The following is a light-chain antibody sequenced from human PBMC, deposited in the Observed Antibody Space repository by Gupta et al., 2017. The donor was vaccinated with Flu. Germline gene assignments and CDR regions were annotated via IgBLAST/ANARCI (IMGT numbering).Light chain of an antibody. J-gene: IGKJ4*01. Sequence: DQQQSGKAPKLLIYAPSSLQSGVSTRFGASGSGTVFTLTIISLQPEDVATYYCQKYNSAPPAFGGGTKVEIK. CDR2: APS. V-gene: IGKV1-27*01. CDR3: QKYNSAPPA.